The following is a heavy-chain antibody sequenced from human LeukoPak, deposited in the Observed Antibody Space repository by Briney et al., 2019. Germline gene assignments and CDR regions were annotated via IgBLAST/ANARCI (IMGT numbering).Heavy chain of an antibody. CDR3: ARDDDDSSRYYSSPFDY. CDR1: GFTFSSYS. V-gene: IGHV3-21*01. Sequence: GGSLRLSCAASGFTFSSYSMNWVRQAPGKGLEWVSSISSSSSYIYYADSVKGRFTISRDNAKNSLYLQMNSLRAEDTAVYYCARDDDDSSRYYSSPFDYWGQGTLVTVSS. J-gene: IGHJ4*02. D-gene: IGHD3-22*01. CDR2: ISSSSSYI.